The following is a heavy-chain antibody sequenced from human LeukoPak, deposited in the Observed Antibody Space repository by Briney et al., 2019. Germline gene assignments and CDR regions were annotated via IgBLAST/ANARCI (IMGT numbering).Heavy chain of an antibody. V-gene: IGHV3-23*01. CDR3: AKGLYTVRFGAEDY. CDR1: GFTFSSYA. Sequence: GGSLRLSRAASGFTFSSYAMSWVRQAPGKGLEWVSAISGSGGSTYYADSVKGRFTISRDNSKNTLYLQMNSLRAEDTAVYYCAKGLYTVRFGAEDYWGQGTLVTVSS. D-gene: IGHD3-10*01. J-gene: IGHJ4*02. CDR2: ISGSGGST.